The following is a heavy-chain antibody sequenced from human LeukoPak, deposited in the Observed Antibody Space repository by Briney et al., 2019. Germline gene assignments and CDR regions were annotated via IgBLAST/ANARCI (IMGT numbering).Heavy chain of an antibody. CDR2: IYHSGST. V-gene: IGHV4-38-2*02. J-gene: IGHJ4*02. CDR3: ARVLPVRDIVVVVAATGGTRFDY. CDR1: GYSISSGYY. Sequence: SETLSLTCTVSGYSISSGYYWGWIRPHPGKGLEWIGSIYHSGSTYYNPSLKSRVTISVDTSKNQFSLKLSSVTAADTAVYYCARVLPVRDIVVVVAATGGTRFDYWGQGTLVTVSS. D-gene: IGHD2-15*01.